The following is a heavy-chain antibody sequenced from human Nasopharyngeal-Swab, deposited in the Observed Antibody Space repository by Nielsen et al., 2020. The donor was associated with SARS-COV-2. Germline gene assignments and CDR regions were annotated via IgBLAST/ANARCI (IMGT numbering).Heavy chain of an antibody. CDR2: TYYRSKWYN. CDR3: ARARGDYGDYYYYYYTDV. V-gene: IGHV6-1*01. D-gene: IGHD4-17*01. J-gene: IGHJ6*03. Sequence: SHTLSLICALSVDLFPPSSAAWNWIRQSPSRGLEWLGRTYYRSKWYNDYAVSVKSRITINPDTSKNQFSLHLNSVTPEDTAVYYCARARGDYGDYYYYYYTDVWGKGTTVTVSS. CDR1: VDLFPPSSAA.